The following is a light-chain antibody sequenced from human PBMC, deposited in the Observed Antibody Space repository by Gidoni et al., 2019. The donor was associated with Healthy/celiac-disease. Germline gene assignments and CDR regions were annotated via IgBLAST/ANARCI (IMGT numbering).Light chain of an antibody. CDR3: MQGIHLPLT. V-gene: IGKV2-29*01. CDR2: AVS. Sequence: DMVITQTPLSLSVTPGQPASISCKSSQSLLHSDGKTYLYWYLQKPGQSPQLLIYAVSSRLSGVPERFSGSGSGTDFTLKISRVEAEEVGVYYGMQGIHLPLTFXGXTKVEIK. CDR1: QSLLHSDGKTY. J-gene: IGKJ4*01.